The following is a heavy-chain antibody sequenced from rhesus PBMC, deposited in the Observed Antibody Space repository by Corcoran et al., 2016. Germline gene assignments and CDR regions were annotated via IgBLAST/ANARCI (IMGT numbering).Heavy chain of an antibody. D-gene: IGHD1-20*01. CDR2: VDPEDGEA. Sequence: EVQLVQSGAEVKKPGASVKISCKASGYTFTDYYLNWVRQAPGKGLEWMVGVDPEDGEAKRGQKFQNRVTITADTSTDTAYMELSSRRSEDTAVYYCATAGTTTSVDVWGRGVLVTVSS. CDR3: ATAGTTTSVDV. J-gene: IGHJ5-2*02. V-gene: IGHV1-111*02. CDR1: GYTFTDYY.